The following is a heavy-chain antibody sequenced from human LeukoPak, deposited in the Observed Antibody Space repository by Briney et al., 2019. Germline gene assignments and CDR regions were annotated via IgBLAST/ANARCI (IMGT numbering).Heavy chain of an antibody. CDR2: ISSSSTYT. CDR1: GFSFSDYY. J-gene: IGHJ1*01. CDR3: ARDWGSGG. V-gene: IGHV3-11*05. D-gene: IGHD6-25*01. Sequence: PGGSLRLSCAPSGFSFSDYYMSWIRQAPGKGLEWITYISSSSTYTKYVDSVMGRFTISRDNAKKTLYLQMNNLRVEDTAIYYCARDWGSGGWGQDTLVTVSS.